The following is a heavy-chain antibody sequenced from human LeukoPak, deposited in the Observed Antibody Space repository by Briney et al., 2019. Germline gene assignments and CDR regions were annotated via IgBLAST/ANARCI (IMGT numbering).Heavy chain of an antibody. Sequence: GGSLRLSCAASGFTFSSYWMTWVRQAPGKGLEWVAKINQDESEEYYVDSVKGRFTISRDNAQNSLYLQMNSLRAEDTAVYYCARERTRVVVGATGSNWFDPWGQGTLVTVSS. V-gene: IGHV3-7*05. J-gene: IGHJ5*02. CDR1: GFTFSSYW. CDR2: INQDESEE. CDR3: ARERTRVVVGATGSNWFDP. D-gene: IGHD2-15*01.